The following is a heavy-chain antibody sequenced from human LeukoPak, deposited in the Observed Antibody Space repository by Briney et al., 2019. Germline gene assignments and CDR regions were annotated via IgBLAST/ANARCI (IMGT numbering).Heavy chain of an antibody. Sequence: SETLSLTCTVSGDPISSFYWSWIRQPPGKGLEWIGYIYYSGSTNYSPSLKSRVTISIDTSKHQFSLKVNPVTAADTAVFYCARGRGSPWGQGTLVTVSS. D-gene: IGHD2-15*01. V-gene: IGHV4-59*01. CDR3: ARGRGSP. J-gene: IGHJ5*02. CDR1: GDPISSFY. CDR2: IYYSGST.